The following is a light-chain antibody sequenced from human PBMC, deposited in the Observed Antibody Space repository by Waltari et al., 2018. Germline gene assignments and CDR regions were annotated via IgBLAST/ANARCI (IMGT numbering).Light chain of an antibody. Sequence: EQSVPISCTGTSSDVGGYNFVSWYQLHPDKAPRLMIYDVTKRPSGVPDRFSGSKSGNTASLTISGLQAEDEADYYCCSYAGSYSWMFGGGTKLTVL. CDR1: SSDVGGYNF. CDR2: DVT. V-gene: IGLV2-11*01. CDR3: CSYAGSYSWM. J-gene: IGLJ3*02.